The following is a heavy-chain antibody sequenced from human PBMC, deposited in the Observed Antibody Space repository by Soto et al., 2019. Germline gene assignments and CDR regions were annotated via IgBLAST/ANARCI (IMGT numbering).Heavy chain of an antibody. J-gene: IGHJ4*02. CDR2: IYYSGST. CDR3: GKHSTDQRLFDY. V-gene: IGHV4-39*01. Sequence: PSETLSLTCTVSGGSISSSSYYWGWIRQPPGKGLEWIGSIYYSGSTYYNPSLKSRVTISVDTSKNQFSLKLSSVTAADTAVYYCGKHSTDQRLFDYWGQGTLVTVSS. D-gene: IGHD6-25*01. CDR1: GGSISSSSYY.